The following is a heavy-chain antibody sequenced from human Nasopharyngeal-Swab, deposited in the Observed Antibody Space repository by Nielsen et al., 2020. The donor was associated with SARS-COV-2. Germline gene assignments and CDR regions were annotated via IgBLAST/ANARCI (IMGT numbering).Heavy chain of an antibody. J-gene: IGHJ3*02. CDR2: IYYSGST. D-gene: IGHD3-22*01. CDR3: ARARITMIVVVNAFDI. Sequence: SETLSLTCTVSGGSISSYYWSWIRQPPGKGLEWIGYIYYSGSTNYNPSLKSRVTISVDTSKNQFSLQLSSVTAADTAVYYCARARITMIVVVNAFDIWGQGTMVTVSS. V-gene: IGHV4-59*12. CDR1: GGSISSYY.